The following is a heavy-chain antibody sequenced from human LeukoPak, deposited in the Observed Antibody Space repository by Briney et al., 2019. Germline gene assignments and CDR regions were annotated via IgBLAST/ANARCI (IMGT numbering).Heavy chain of an antibody. J-gene: IGHJ4*02. CDR1: GYTFTGYY. Sequence: ASVKVSCKASGYTFTGYYMHWVRQAPGQGLEWMGRINPNGGGTNYAQKFQGRVTMTRDTSISTAYMELSRLRSDDTAVYYCAPLDYYGSGSHDYWGQGTLVTVPS. CDR2: INPNGGGT. CDR3: APLDYYGSGSHDY. D-gene: IGHD3-10*01. V-gene: IGHV1-2*06.